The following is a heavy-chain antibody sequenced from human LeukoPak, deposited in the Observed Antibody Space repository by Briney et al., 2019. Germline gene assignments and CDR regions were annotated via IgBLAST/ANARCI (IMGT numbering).Heavy chain of an antibody. CDR2: ISSSSSYI. CDR3: ARGIYYDSSGYLGPDWFDP. Sequence: SGGSLRLSCAASGFTFSTYSMNWVPQAPGEGLEWVSSISSSSSYIYYADSVKGRFTISRDNAKNSLYLQMNSLRAEDTAVYYCARGIYYDSSGYLGPDWFDPWGQGTLVTVSS. CDR1: GFTFSTYS. V-gene: IGHV3-21*01. J-gene: IGHJ5*02. D-gene: IGHD3-22*01.